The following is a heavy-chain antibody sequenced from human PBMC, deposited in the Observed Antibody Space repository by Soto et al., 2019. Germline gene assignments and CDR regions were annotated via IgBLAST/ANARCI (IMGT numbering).Heavy chain of an antibody. CDR2: IKSKTDGGTT. CDR1: GFTFSNAW. Sequence: GWSLRLSCAASGFTFSNAWMSWVRQAPGKGLEWVGRIKSKTDGGTTDYAAPVKGRFTISRDDSKKTLYLQMNSLKTEDTAVYYCTTDQGEQPVPGWGQGTLVTVSS. D-gene: IGHD3-16*01. V-gene: IGHV3-15*01. CDR3: TTDQGEQPVPG. J-gene: IGHJ4*02.